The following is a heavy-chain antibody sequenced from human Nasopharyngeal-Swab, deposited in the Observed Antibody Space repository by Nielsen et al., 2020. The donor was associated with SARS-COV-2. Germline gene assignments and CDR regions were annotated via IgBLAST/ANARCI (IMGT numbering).Heavy chain of an antibody. CDR3: ARAYGSGSYYDRALDY. Sequence: VKVSCKASGGTFSSYAISWVRQAPGQGLEWMGGIIPIFGTANYAQKFQGRVTITADESTSTAYMELSSLRSEDTAVYYCARAYGSGSYYDRALDYWGQGTLVTVSS. CDR2: IIPIFGTA. V-gene: IGHV1-69*13. CDR1: GGTFSSYA. J-gene: IGHJ4*02. D-gene: IGHD3-10*01.